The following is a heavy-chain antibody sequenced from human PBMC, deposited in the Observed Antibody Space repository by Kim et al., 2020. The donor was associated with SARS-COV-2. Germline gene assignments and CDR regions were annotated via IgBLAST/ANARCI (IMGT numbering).Heavy chain of an antibody. V-gene: IGHV1-58*01. CDR2: SGNT. Sequence: SGNTNCAQKFQERVTITRDMSTSTAYMELSSLRSEDTAVYYCAAQGGEGYWGQGTLVTVSS. CDR3: AAQGGEGY. D-gene: IGHD3-16*01. J-gene: IGHJ4*02.